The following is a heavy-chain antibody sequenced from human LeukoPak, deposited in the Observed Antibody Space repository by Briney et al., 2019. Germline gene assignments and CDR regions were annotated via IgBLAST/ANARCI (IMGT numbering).Heavy chain of an antibody. CDR1: GYTFTNYG. CDR3: ARDDKGSWFDP. J-gene: IGHJ5*02. Sequence: ASVKVSCKASGYTFTNYGISWVRQAPGQGLEWMGWINTYIGNTNYAQKRQGRVTMTTDTSTSTAYMELRSLRSDDAAVYYCARDDKGSWFDPWGQGTLVTVSS. V-gene: IGHV1-18*01. CDR2: INTYIGNT. D-gene: IGHD3-10*01.